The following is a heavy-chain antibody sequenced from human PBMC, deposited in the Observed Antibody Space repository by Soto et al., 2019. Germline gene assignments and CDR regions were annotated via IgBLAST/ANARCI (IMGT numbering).Heavy chain of an antibody. D-gene: IGHD6-6*01. V-gene: IGHV1-69*13. Sequence: GASVKVSCKASGGTFSSYAISRVRQAPGQGLEWMGGIIPIFGTANYAQKFQGRVTITADESTSTAYMELSSLRSEDTAVYYCARNRWDSSFVAPFDYWGQGTLVTVSS. CDR2: IIPIFGTA. CDR3: ARNRWDSSFVAPFDY. CDR1: GGTFSSYA. J-gene: IGHJ4*02.